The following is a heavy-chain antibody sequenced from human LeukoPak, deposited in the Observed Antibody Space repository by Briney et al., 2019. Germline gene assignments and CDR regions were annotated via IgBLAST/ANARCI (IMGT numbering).Heavy chain of an antibody. Sequence: GASVKVSCKASGYTFTSYGISWVRQAPGQGLEWMGWISAYSGNTNYAQKLQGRVTMTTDTSTSTAYMELRSLRSDDTAVYYCARDWGIVGATTVDYWGQGTLVTVSS. CDR2: ISAYSGNT. V-gene: IGHV1-18*01. CDR3: ARDWGIVGATTVDY. J-gene: IGHJ4*02. CDR1: GYTFTSYG. D-gene: IGHD1-26*01.